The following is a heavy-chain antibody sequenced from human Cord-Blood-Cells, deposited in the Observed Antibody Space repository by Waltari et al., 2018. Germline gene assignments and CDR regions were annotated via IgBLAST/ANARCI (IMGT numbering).Heavy chain of an antibody. V-gene: IGHV4-59*01. CDR2: IYYSGST. D-gene: IGHD7-27*01. Sequence: VQLQESGPGLVKPSETLSLTCTVSGGSISSYYWSWIRQPPGKGLEWIGYIYYSGSTNYNPSLKSRVTISVDTSKNQFSLKLSSVTAADTAVYYCVHYPGDKRPRAGAFDIWGQGTMVTVSS. J-gene: IGHJ3*02. CDR1: GGSISSYY. CDR3: VHYPGDKRPRAGAFDI.